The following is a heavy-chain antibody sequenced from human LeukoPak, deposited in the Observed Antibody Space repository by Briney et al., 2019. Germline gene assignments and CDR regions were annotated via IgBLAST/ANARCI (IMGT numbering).Heavy chain of an antibody. CDR2: IIPIFGTA. CDR1: GGTFSSYA. Sequence: SVKVSCKASGGTFSSYAISWVRQAPGQGLEWMGWIIPIFGTANYAQKFQGRVTITADKSTSTAYMELSSLRSEDTAVYYCARPNCPQLGDAFDIWGQGTMVTVSS. CDR3: ARPNCPQLGDAFDI. J-gene: IGHJ3*02. V-gene: IGHV1-69*06. D-gene: IGHD2-2*01.